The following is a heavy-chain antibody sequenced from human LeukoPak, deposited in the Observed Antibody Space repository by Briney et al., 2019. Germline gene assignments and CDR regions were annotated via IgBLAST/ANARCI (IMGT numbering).Heavy chain of an antibody. CDR1: AFTFSSSW. Sequence: PGGSLRLFCAASAFTFSSSWMTSVRQAPGKGLEWVANIKEDGSEYNYVDSVKGRFTISRDNAKKSLYLQMNSLRAEDTAVYYCARDSAYFRFDYWGQGTLVTVSS. CDR3: ARDSAYFRFDY. D-gene: IGHD3-16*01. J-gene: IGHJ4*02. CDR2: IKEDGSEY. V-gene: IGHV3-7*01.